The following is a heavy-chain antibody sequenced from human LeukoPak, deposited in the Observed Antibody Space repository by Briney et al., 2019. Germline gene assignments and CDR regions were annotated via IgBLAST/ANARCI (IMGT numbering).Heavy chain of an antibody. V-gene: IGHV3-64D*09. Sequence: GGSLRLSCAASGFTFSSYAMHWVRQAPGKGLEYVSAISSSGDSTYYADSVKGRFTISRGNSKKTMYLQMSSVRPEDAAVYYCVRGGMAVAGTAPLDYWGQGTLVTVSS. D-gene: IGHD6-19*01. J-gene: IGHJ4*02. CDR3: VRGGMAVAGTAPLDY. CDR1: GFTFSSYA. CDR2: ISSSGDST.